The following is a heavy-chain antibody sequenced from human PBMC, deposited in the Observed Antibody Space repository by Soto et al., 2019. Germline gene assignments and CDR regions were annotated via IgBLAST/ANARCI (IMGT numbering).Heavy chain of an antibody. CDR1: GFTFSSYW. CDR2: INSDGSST. Sequence: GGSLRLSCAASGFTFSSYWMHWVRQAPGKGLVWVSRINSDGSSTSYADSVKGRFTISRDNAKNTLYLQMNSLRAEDTAVYYCARGITVGADDYWGQGTLVTVSS. D-gene: IGHD1-26*01. CDR3: ARGITVGADDY. V-gene: IGHV3-74*01. J-gene: IGHJ4*02.